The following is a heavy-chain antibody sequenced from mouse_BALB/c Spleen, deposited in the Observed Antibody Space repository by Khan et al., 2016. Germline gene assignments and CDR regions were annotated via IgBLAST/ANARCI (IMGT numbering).Heavy chain of an antibody. J-gene: IGHJ4*01. CDR1: GFTFSSFG. D-gene: IGHD2-14*01. Sequence: EVELVESGGGLVQPGGSRKLSCAASGFTFSSFGMHWVRPAPEKGLEWVAYISSGSSTIYYADTVKGRFTISRDNPKNTLFLQMTSLRSEDTAMYYCARAGNYRYDGAMDYWGQGTSVTVSS. V-gene: IGHV5-17*02. CDR2: ISSGSSTI. CDR3: ARAGNYRYDGAMDY.